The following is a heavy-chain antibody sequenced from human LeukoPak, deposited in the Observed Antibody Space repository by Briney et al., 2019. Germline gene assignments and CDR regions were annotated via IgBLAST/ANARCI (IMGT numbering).Heavy chain of an antibody. CDR2: IYHSGST. V-gene: IGHV4-30-2*01. Sequence: PSETLSLTCAVSGGSSSSGGYSWCWIRQPPGKGLEWIGYIYHSGSTYYNPSLKSRVTISVDRSKNQFSLKLSSVTAADTAVYYCARTSIAARRANAFDIWGQGTMVSVSS. CDR1: GGSSSSGGYS. J-gene: IGHJ3*02. D-gene: IGHD6-6*01. CDR3: ARTSIAARRANAFDI.